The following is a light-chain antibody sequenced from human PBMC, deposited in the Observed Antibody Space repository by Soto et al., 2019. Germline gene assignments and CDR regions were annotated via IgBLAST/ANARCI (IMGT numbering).Light chain of an antibody. J-gene: IGKJ1*01. CDR1: QSVSNNY. CDR3: LQYVRSGT. Sequence: NILKISPGTLSLSQRERATLSCRASQSVSNNYLAWYQQKPGQAPRLLIYGASNRATGIPDRFSGSGSGTDFTLTISRLEPDDFAVYYWLQYVRSGTFGQVSIVDIK. V-gene: IGKV3-20*01. CDR2: GAS.